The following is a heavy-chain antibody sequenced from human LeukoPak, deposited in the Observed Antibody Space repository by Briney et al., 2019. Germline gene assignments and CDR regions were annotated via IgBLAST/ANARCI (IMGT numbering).Heavy chain of an antibody. CDR2: ISYDGSNK. Sequence: GGSLRLSCAASGFTFSSYAMHWVRQAPGKGLEWVALISYDGSNKYHADSVKGRFTISRDNSKNTLYLQMNSLRGEDTAVYYCARDTDGSGSYYPPTFDYWGQGTLVTVSS. CDR3: ARDTDGSGSYYPPTFDY. CDR1: GFTFSSYA. V-gene: IGHV3-30*04. D-gene: IGHD3-10*01. J-gene: IGHJ4*02.